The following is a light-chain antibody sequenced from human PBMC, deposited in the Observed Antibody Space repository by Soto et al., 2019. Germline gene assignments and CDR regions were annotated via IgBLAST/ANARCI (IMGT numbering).Light chain of an antibody. V-gene: IGKV3-11*01. CDR3: QQYGSSFT. CDR1: ENVRTF. Sequence: EVVLTQSPATLSLSPGERATLSCRASENVRTFVDWYQQKPGQAPRLLIYGASNRATGIPARFSGSGSGTDFTLTISNLEPEDFAVYYCQQYGSSFTFGPGTKVDIK. J-gene: IGKJ3*01. CDR2: GAS.